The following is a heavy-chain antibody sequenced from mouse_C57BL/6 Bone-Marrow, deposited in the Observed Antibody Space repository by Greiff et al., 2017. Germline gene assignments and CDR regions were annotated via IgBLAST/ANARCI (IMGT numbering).Heavy chain of an antibody. Sequence: EVLLVESGGGLVQPGGSLSLSCAASGFTFTDYYISWVRQPPGKALEWLGFIRNKANGYTTEYSASVKGRFTISRDNSQSILYLQMYALRAEDSATSYCARSGYYGSSYVEFAYGGQGTRVTVSA. J-gene: IGHJ3*01. V-gene: IGHV7-3*01. D-gene: IGHD1-1*01. CDR2: IRNKANGYTT. CDR1: GFTFTDYY. CDR3: ARSGYYGSSYVEFAY.